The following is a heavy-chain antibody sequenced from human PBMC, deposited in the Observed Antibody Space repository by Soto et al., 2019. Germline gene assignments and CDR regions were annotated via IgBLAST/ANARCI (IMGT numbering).Heavy chain of an antibody. V-gene: IGHV1-24*01. CDR3: ATDSSKLELAFDS. Sequence: ASVKVSCKVSGYTRTEFSMHWVRLAPGKGLEWMGGFDPEDGEAIYAKKFQGRVTMTEDSSTDTVYMQLSSLRSDDTAVYYCATDSSKLELAFDSWGQGTLVTVSS. D-gene: IGHD1-7*01. J-gene: IGHJ4*02. CDR2: FDPEDGEA. CDR1: GYTRTEFS.